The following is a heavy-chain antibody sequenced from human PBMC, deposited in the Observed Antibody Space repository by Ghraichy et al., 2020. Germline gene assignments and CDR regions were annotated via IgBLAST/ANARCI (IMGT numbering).Heavy chain of an antibody. Sequence: SETLSLTCAVSGGSFSGYYWSWIRQPPGKGLEWIGEINHSGSTNYNPSLKSRVTISVDTSKNQFSLKLSSVTAADTAVYYCARGTPQWLVRGGYDYWGQGTLVTVSS. CDR1: GGSFSGYY. J-gene: IGHJ4*02. D-gene: IGHD6-19*01. CDR3: ARGTPQWLVRGGYDY. CDR2: INHSGST. V-gene: IGHV4-34*01.